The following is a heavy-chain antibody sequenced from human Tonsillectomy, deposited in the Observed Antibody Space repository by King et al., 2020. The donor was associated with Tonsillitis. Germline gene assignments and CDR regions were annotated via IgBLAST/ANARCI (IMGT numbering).Heavy chain of an antibody. J-gene: IGHJ4*02. D-gene: IGHD3-10*01. CDR1: GFTFSSYA. CDR3: AKDLRGAYSSGSYSSIDY. Sequence: VQLVESGGGLVQPGGSLRLSCAASGFTFSSYAMSWVRQAPGKGLEWVSGISGSGGSTYYADSVKGRFTISRDNSKNTLYLQMNSLRAEDTAVYYCAKDLRGAYSSGSYSSIDYWGQGTLVTVSS. V-gene: IGHV3-23*04. CDR2: ISGSGGST.